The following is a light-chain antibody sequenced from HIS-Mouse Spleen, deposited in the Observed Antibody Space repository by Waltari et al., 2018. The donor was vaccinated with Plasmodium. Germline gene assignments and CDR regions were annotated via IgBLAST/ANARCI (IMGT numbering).Light chain of an antibody. CDR2: EDS. CDR1: AFPKKY. V-gene: IGLV3-10*01. CDR3: YSTDSSGYHYV. Sequence: SYELTQPPSVSVSPGQTARITCSGDAFPKKYAYWYQQKSGQAPVLVIYEDSKRPSGIPERFSGSSSGTMATLTISGAQVEDEADYYCYSTDSSGYHYVFGTGTKVTVL. J-gene: IGLJ1*01.